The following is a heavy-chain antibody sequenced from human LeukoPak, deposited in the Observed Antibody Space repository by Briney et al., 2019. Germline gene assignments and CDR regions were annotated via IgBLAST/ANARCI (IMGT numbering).Heavy chain of an antibody. CDR3: ARDRRYCSSTSCPPLYWYFDL. D-gene: IGHD2-2*01. CDR2: IYYSGST. CDR1: GGSISSHY. V-gene: IGHV4-59*11. J-gene: IGHJ2*01. Sequence: SETLPLTCTVSGGSISSHYWSWIRQPPGKRLEWIGYIYYSGSTNYNPSLKSRVTISVDTSKNQFSLKLSSVTAADTAVYYCARDRRYCSSTSCPPLYWYFDLWGRGTLVTVSS.